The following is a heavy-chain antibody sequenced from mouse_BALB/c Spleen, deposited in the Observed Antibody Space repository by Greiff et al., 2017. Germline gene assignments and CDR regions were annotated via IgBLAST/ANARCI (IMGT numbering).Heavy chain of an antibody. J-gene: IGHJ1*01. V-gene: IGHV2-4-1*01. CDR3: ARNPLYYYGSRGGYFDV. D-gene: IGHD1-1*01. CDR2: IWSGGST. Sequence: QVQLKESGPGLVQPSQSLSITCPVSGFSLTSYGVHWVRQSPGKGLEWLGVIWSGGSTDYNAAFISRLSISKDNSKSQVFFKMNSLQADDTAIYYCARNPLYYYGSRGGYFDVWGAGTTVTVSS. CDR1: GFSLTSYG.